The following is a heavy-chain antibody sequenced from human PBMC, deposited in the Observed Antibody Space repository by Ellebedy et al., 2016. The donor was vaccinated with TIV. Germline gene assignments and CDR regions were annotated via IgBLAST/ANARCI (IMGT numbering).Heavy chain of an antibody. CDR3: ARERGLLNYYYYDMDV. V-gene: IGHV3-72*01. D-gene: IGHD2-15*01. CDR1: GFTFSDHY. J-gene: IGHJ6*02. CDR2: IRSKAYGGTT. Sequence: GESLKISCAASGFTFSDHYMDWVRPAPGKGLEWVGFIRSKAYGGTTEYAASVKRRFTISRDDSKNSLSLQITSLKTEDTAVYYCARERGLLNYYYYDMDVWGQGTTVTVSS.